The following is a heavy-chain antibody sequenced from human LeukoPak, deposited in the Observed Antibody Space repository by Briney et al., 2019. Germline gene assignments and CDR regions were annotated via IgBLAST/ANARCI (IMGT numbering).Heavy chain of an antibody. D-gene: IGHD1-7*01. V-gene: IGHV3-23*01. Sequence: GGSLRLSCAASGFTFSSYAMSWVRQAPGKGLEWVSAISGSGGTTYYADSVKGRFTISRDNSKNTLYLQMNSLRAEDAAVYYCAKSATGTTSNWFDPWGQGTLVTVSS. CDR1: GFTFSSYA. J-gene: IGHJ5*02. CDR2: ISGSGGTT. CDR3: AKSATGTTSNWFDP.